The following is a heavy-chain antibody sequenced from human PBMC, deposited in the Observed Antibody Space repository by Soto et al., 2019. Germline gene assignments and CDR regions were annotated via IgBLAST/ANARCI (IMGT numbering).Heavy chain of an antibody. J-gene: IGHJ4*02. CDR1: GYIFTKYS. CDR3: ARGYYDISARSYFDN. Sequence: ASVKVSCKASGYIFTKYSMHWVRQAPGQGLEWMGMINSSGGGTSYAQKLQGRVTMTRDTSTRIVYMELSSLRSEDTAVYYCARGYYDISARSYFDNWGQGTLVTVSS. CDR2: INSSGGGT. V-gene: IGHV1-46*01. D-gene: IGHD3-22*01.